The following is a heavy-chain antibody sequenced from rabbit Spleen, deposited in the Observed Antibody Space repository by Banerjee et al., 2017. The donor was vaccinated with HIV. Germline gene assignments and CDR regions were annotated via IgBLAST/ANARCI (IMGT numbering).Heavy chain of an antibody. CDR3: ARRNGGGTYCDL. V-gene: IGHV1S45*01. J-gene: IGHJ4*01. Sequence: QEQLEESGGGLVKPEGSLTLTCKASGVSFNDKDVMCWVRQAPGKGLEWIACIYGGSSDNTYYANWAKGRFTISKTSSTAVTLQMTSLTAADTATYFCARRNGGGTYCDLWGPGTLVTVS. CDR2: IYGGSSDNT. CDR1: GVSFNDKDV. D-gene: IGHD8-1*01.